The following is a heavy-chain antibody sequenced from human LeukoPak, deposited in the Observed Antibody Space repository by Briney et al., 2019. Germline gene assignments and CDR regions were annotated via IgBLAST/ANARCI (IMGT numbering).Heavy chain of an antibody. J-gene: IGHJ4*02. CDR1: GASISRYY. CDR2: IYNSGTT. D-gene: IGHD2-2*01. V-gene: IGHV4-59*01. Sequence: ASETLSLTCTVSGASISRYYWSWIRQSPGKGLEWIGYIYNSGTTNYNPSLKSRVAMSLDTSNSQFSLRLRSVTAADTALYFCAGGGYCSSSSCFAPLFDWWGRGTLVTVSS. CDR3: AGGGYCSSSSCFAPLFDW.